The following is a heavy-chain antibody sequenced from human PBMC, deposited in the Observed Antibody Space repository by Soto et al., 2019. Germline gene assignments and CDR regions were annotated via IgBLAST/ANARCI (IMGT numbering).Heavy chain of an antibody. CDR1: GFNFRSYA. D-gene: IGHD6-13*01. CDR3: AKGRGSSWTIDY. V-gene: IGHV3-23*01. CDR2: ISGSGGTS. J-gene: IGHJ4*01. Sequence: DVELSESGGGLVQPWGSLRLSCAASGFNFRSYAMSWVRRAPGKGLEWVSAISGSGGTSYFADSVRGRFTISRDNSKNTLYLQRSSLRVEDTAEYFCAKGRGSSWTIDYWGHGTLVTVSS.